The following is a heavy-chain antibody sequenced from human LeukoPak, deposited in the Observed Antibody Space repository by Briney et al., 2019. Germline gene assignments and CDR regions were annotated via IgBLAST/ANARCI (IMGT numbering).Heavy chain of an antibody. J-gene: IGHJ4*02. CDR1: GYTFTSYY. V-gene: IGHV1-24*01. Sequence: ASVKVSCKASGYTFTSYYMHWVRQAPGRGLEWMGGFDPEDGEAVYAQKFQGRVTMTEDTSTDTVYMELSSLRSEDTAMYYCATRSTSFDYWGQGTLVTVSS. CDR2: FDPEDGEA. D-gene: IGHD2-2*01. CDR3: ATRSTSFDY.